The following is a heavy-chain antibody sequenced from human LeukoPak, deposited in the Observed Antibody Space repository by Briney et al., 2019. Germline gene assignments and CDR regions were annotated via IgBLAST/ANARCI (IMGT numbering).Heavy chain of an antibody. CDR2: IYYSGST. Sequence: SETLSLTCTVSGGSISSSSYYWGWIRQPPGKGLEWIGSIYYSGSTYYNPSLKSRVTISVDTSKNQFSLKLSSVTAADTAVYYCARVLRGYTYAMDYWGQGTLVTVSS. J-gene: IGHJ4*02. V-gene: IGHV4-39*07. CDR1: GGSISSSSYY. D-gene: IGHD5-18*01. CDR3: ARVLRGYTYAMDY.